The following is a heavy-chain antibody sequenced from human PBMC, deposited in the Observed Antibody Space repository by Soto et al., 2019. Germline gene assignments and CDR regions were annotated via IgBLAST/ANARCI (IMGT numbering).Heavy chain of an antibody. J-gene: IGHJ6*02. Sequence: SETLSLTCTVSGGSISSGDYYWSWIRQPPGKGLEWIGYIYYSGSTYYNPSLKSRVTISVDTSKNQFSLKLSSVTAADTAVYYCARGRYSSSWEDVRYYYGMDVWGQGTTVTVSS. CDR1: GGSISSGDYY. CDR3: ARGRYSSSWEDVRYYYGMDV. CDR2: IYYSGST. D-gene: IGHD6-13*01. V-gene: IGHV4-30-4*01.